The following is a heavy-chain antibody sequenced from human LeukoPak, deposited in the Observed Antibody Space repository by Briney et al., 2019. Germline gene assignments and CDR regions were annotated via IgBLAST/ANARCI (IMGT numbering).Heavy chain of an antibody. D-gene: IGHD6-13*01. J-gene: IGHJ4*02. CDR1: GYTFTSYG. CDR2: ISADNGNT. CDR3: ARESYSSSWYVDFDY. Sequence: ASVKVSCKAFGYTFTSYGISWVRQAPGQGLEWMGWISADNGNTNYAQKLQGRVTMTTDTSTSTAYMELRSLRSDDTAVYYCARESYSSSWYVDFDYWGQGTLVTVSS. V-gene: IGHV1-18*01.